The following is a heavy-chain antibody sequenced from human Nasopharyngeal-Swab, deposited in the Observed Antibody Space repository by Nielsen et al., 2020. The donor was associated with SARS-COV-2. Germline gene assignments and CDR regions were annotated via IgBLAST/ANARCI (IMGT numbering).Heavy chain of an antibody. Sequence: ASVKVSCKASGYTFTSYGISWVRQAPGQGLEWLGLVNTKTGIPTYAQGFTRRFVFSLDTSVSTAYLHISSLQVEDTAVYYCARQLCSGTNCYESYWGQGTLVTVSS. CDR1: GYTFTSYG. V-gene: IGHV7-4-1*02. J-gene: IGHJ4*02. CDR3: ARQLCSGTNCYESY. D-gene: IGHD2-2*01. CDR2: VNTKTGIP.